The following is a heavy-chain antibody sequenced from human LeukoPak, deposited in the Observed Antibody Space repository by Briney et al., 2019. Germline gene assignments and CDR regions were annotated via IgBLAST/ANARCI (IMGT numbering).Heavy chain of an antibody. D-gene: IGHD2-15*01. CDR2: ISTRSRYI. V-gene: IGHV3-21*01. CDR1: GFTLSIYD. Sequence: GGCLRLSCAASGFTLSIYDMNWVRRAPRRGREWVSSISTRSRYIYYKDSVRGGLSISSDDAKHSLYLELNRVRDEDTAVYYRARADCSRCTCYLRGSWFDPWGQGTLVPVSS. CDR3: ARADCSRCTCYLRGSWFDP. J-gene: IGHJ5*02.